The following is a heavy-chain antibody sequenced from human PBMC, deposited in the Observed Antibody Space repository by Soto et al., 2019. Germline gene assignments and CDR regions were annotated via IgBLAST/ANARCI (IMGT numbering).Heavy chain of an antibody. CDR2: TGGDGGVE. V-gene: IGHV3-7*05. Sequence: DVQVMDSGGGLVQPGESLRLSCAASGFTFSYYWMTWVRQAPGQGLAWVANTGGDGGVEHYLDSVKGRFSVSRDNAKDALYLQMNSLRIEDTAVYYCARNATYRDSNFYYDVFDTWGQGTMVTVSS. CDR3: ARNATYRDSNFYYDVFDT. CDR1: GFTFSYYW. D-gene: IGHD3-16*02. J-gene: IGHJ3*02.